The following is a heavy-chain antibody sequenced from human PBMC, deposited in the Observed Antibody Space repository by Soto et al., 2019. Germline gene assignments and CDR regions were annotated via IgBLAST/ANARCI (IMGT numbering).Heavy chain of an antibody. CDR3: ARYRFSGSRWSKFDY. D-gene: IGHD6-13*01. CDR2: IYHTGST. J-gene: IGHJ4*02. CDR1: GVTVSSDAYH. V-gene: IGHV4-31*03. Sequence: SETLSLTCTVSGVTVSSDAYHWSWIRQPPGKGLEWIGNIYHTGSTYYGPSLKSRVDISLDKSKNQFSLWLSSVTAADTAVYYCARYRFSGSRWSKFDYWGQGTLVTVSS.